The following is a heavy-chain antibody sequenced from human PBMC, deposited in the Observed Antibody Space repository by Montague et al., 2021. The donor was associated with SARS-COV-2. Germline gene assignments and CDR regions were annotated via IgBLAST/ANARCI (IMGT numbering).Heavy chain of an antibody. CDR1: GSYLRGYF. CDR3: TRGNGWYQP. Sequence: SETLSLTCSVSGSYLRGYFCSWVRQPPGQRLEWIGYILYNGTATXNPALRSRLTMSVDMSRNQFSLDLRSMTVTDTAFYYCTRGNGWYQPWGRGTLVTVSS. CDR2: ILYNGTA. D-gene: IGHD2-8*01. V-gene: IGHV4-59*13. J-gene: IGHJ5*02.